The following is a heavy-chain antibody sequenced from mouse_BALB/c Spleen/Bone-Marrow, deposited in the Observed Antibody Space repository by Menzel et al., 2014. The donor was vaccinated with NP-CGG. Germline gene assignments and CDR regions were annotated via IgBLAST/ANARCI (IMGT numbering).Heavy chain of an antibody. CDR1: GYSLTGYY. Sequence: EVQLQQSGPELVKPGASVKISCKASGYSLTGYYMHWVKQSHGNSLDWIGYIYPYNGVSSYNQKFKGKATLTVDKSSSTAYMELRSLTSDDSAVYYCESRGEYFDVWGAGTTVTVSS. CDR3: ESRGEYFDV. J-gene: IGHJ1*01. V-gene: IGHV1-31*01. CDR2: IYPYNGVS.